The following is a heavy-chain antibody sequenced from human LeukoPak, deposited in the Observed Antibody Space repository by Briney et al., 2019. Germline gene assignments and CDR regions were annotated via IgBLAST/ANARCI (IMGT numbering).Heavy chain of an antibody. V-gene: IGHV4-34*01. Sequence: SETLSLTCAVYGGSFSGYYWSWIRQPPGKGLEWIGEINHSGSTNYNPSLKSRVTISVDTSKNQFSLKLSSVTAADTAVYHCARGSKRGPGYCSSTSCAYFDYWGQGTLVTVSS. CDR1: GGSFSGYY. CDR3: ARGSKRGPGYCSSTSCAYFDY. J-gene: IGHJ4*02. D-gene: IGHD2-2*01. CDR2: INHSGST.